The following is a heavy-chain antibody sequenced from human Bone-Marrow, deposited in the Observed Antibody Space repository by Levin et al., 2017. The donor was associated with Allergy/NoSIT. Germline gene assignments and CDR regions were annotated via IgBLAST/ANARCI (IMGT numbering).Heavy chain of an antibody. Sequence: GESLKISCKVSGYTLTELSMHWVRQAPGKGLEWMGGFDPEDGETIYAQKFQGRVTMTEDTSTDTAYMELSSLRSEDTAVYYCATAPYYYDSSGYYYYFDYWGQGTLVTVSS. CDR3: ATAPYYYDSSGYYYYFDY. J-gene: IGHJ4*02. V-gene: IGHV1-24*01. CDR2: FDPEDGET. CDR1: GYTLTELS. D-gene: IGHD3-22*01.